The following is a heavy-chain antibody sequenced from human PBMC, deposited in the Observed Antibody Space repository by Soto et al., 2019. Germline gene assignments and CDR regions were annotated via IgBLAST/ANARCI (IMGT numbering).Heavy chain of an antibody. Sequence: EVQLVESGGGLVQPGRSLRLSCVVSGFTFDDYAMHWVRQAPGKGLEWVSGISWNSGTIDYADSVKGRFTVSRDNAKNSLYLQMNSLKTEDTALYHGAKDARSPSSPYFFDYWGQGTLVTVSS. CDR3: AKDARSPSSPYFFDY. D-gene: IGHD1-26*01. V-gene: IGHV3-9*01. J-gene: IGHJ4*02. CDR2: ISWNSGTI. CDR1: GFTFDDYA.